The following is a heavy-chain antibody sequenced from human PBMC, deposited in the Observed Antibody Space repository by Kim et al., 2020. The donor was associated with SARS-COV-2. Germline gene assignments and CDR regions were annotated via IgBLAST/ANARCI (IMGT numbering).Heavy chain of an antibody. CDR2: IKQDGSKT. D-gene: IGHD6-13*01. J-gene: IGHJ4*02. CDR3: SRAAAGTYYFDH. V-gene: IGHV3-7*01. Sequence: GGSLRLSCAASGFTFSNHWMNWVRQAPGKGLEWVAIIKQDGSKTYYVDSVKGRFTISRDNAKNSLYLRMNSLRADDTALYYCSRAAAGTYYFDHLGQGTL. CDR1: GFTFSNHW.